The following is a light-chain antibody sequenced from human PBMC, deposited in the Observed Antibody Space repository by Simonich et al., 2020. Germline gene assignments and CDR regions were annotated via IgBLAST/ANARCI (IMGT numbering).Light chain of an antibody. CDR2: EVS. Sequence: QSALTQPASGSGSPGQSITISCPGTRSDVGGYNYVSWYQKHPGKAPKLMIYEVSKRPSGVSNRFSGSKSGNTASLTISGLQAEDEADYYCSSYTSSSTWVFGGGTKLTVL. CDR3: SSYTSSSTWV. V-gene: IGLV2-14*01. CDR1: RSDVGGYNY. J-gene: IGLJ3*02.